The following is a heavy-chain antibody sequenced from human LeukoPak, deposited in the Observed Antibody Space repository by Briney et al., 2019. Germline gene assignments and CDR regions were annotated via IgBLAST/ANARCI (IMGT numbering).Heavy chain of an antibody. CDR3: AKFVAAAGHFDY. V-gene: IGHV3-21*01. CDR2: ISSSSSYI. CDR1: GFTFSSYS. D-gene: IGHD6-13*01. J-gene: IGHJ4*02. Sequence: GGSLRLSCAASGFTFSSYSMNWVRQAPGKGLEWVSSISSSSSYIYYADSVKGRFTISRDNAKNSLYLQMNSLRAEDTAVYYCAKFVAAAGHFDYWGQGTLVTVSS.